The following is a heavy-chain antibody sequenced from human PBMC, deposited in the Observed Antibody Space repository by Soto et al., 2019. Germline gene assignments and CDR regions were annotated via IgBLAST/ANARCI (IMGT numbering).Heavy chain of an antibody. J-gene: IGHJ6*02. CDR2: IYYSGST. CDR1: GGSISSDY. D-gene: IGHD3-10*01. Sequence: SETLSLTCTVSGGSISSDYWSWIRQPPGKGLEWIGYIYYSGSTNYNPSLKSRVTISVDTSKNQFSLKLSSVTAADTAVYYCARHGSGSYYNAYYYYYGMDVWGQGTTVT. CDR3: ARHGSGSYYNAYYYYYGMDV. V-gene: IGHV4-59*08.